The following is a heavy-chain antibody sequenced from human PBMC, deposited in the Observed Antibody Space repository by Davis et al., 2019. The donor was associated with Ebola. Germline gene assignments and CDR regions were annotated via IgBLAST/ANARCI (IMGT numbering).Heavy chain of an antibody. CDR3: TLPPGVGAVAFDI. CDR1: GFTFSSYA. CDR2: IRSKAYGGTT. V-gene: IGHV3-49*04. J-gene: IGHJ3*02. D-gene: IGHD1-26*01. Sequence: GESLKISCAASGFTFSSYAMSWVRQAPGKGLEWVGFIRSKAYGGTTEYAASVKGRFTISRDDSKSIAYLQMNSLKTEDTAVYYCTLPPGVGAVAFDIWGQGTMVTVSS.